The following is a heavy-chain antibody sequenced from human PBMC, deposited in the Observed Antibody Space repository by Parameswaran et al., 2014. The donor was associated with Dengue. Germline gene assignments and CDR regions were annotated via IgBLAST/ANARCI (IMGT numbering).Heavy chain of an antibody. CDR3: ATEYSSGWNYYYYGMDV. J-gene: IGHJ6*02. Sequence: VRQMPGKGLEWVSAISGSGGSTYYADSVKGRFTISRDNSKNTLYLQMNSLRAEDTAVYYCATEYSSGWNYYYYGMDVWGQGTTVTVSS. V-gene: IGHV3-23*01. CDR2: ISGSGGST. D-gene: IGHD6-19*01.